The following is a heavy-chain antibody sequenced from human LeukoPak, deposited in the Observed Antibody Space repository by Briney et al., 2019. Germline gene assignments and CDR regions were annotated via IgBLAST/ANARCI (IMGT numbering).Heavy chain of an antibody. CDR2: INPNSGGT. V-gene: IGHV1-2*02. J-gene: IGHJ4*02. D-gene: IGHD3-16*01. CDR3: ARSYGLGGNYFDY. CDR1: GYTFPGYY. Sequence: ASVKVSCKASGYTFPGYYMHWVRQAPGQGLEWMGWINPNSGGTNYAQKFQGRVTMTRDTSISTAYMELSRLRSDDTAVYYCARSYGLGGNYFDYWGQGTLVTVSS.